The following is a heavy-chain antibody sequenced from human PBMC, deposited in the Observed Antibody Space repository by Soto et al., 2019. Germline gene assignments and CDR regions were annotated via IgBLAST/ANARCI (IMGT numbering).Heavy chain of an antibody. CDR1: GFTFSGYA. V-gene: IGHV3-23*01. Sequence: EVQLLESGGGLVQPGGSLRLSCAASGFTFSGYAMAWVRQAPGKGLEWVSTVSGGGVNTHYADSVKGRFTISRDNSKNTLYLQMSTLRVEDTALYYCAVQLGDSGYWGQGTLVTVSS. D-gene: IGHD1-1*01. CDR3: AVQLGDSGY. CDR2: VSGGGVNT. J-gene: IGHJ4*02.